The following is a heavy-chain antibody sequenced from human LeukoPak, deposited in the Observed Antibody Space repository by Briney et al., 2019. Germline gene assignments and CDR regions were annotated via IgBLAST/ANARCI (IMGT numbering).Heavy chain of an antibody. CDR2: ITGTADKT. V-gene: IGHV3-23*01. CDR3: AKHFETSGFYPN. Sequence: GGSLRLSCAASGFTFTNYVMNWVRQAPGKGLEWVSSITGTADKTYDADSVKGRFTISRDNSKSTLSLQMNSLRAEDTAVYYCAKHFETSGFYPNWGQGTLVTVSS. J-gene: IGHJ4*02. D-gene: IGHD6-25*01. CDR1: GFTFTNYV.